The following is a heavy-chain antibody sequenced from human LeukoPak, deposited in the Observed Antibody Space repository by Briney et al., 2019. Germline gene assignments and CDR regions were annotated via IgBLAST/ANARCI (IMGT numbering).Heavy chain of an antibody. CDR1: GHSIASDYL. D-gene: IGHD4/OR15-4a*01. CDR3: ARGVPGAKCGGFDS. Sequence: PSETLSLTCTVSGHSIASDYLWGWVRQPPGKGLEWIGLIYHGGSTHFNPSLSTRLTILVYTSKSQFSLNLSSVTAADTAFYYCARGVPGAKCGGFDSWGQRTLVTVSS. CDR2: IYHGGST. V-gene: IGHV4-38-2*02. J-gene: IGHJ4*02.